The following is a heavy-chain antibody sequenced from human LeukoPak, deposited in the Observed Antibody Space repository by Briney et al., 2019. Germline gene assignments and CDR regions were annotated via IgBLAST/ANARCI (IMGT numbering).Heavy chain of an antibody. CDR1: GYSISSSNW. Sequence: PSETLSLTCAVSGYSISSSNWWGWIRPPPGKGLEWIGYIYYSGSIYYNPSLKSRVTMSVDTSKNQFSLKLSSVTAVDTAVYYCARDKRMVRGVIIHNWFDPWGQGTLVTVSS. D-gene: IGHD3-10*01. CDR3: ARDKRMVRGVIIHNWFDP. J-gene: IGHJ5*02. V-gene: IGHV4-28*03. CDR2: IYYSGSI.